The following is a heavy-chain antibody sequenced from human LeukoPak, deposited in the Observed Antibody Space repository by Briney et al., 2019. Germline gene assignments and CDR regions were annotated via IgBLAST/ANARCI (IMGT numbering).Heavy chain of an antibody. D-gene: IGHD3-16*02. V-gene: IGHV4-39*07. CDR1: GGSISSSSYY. CDR3: ARDAPSSVLGNYQFLEAFDI. CDR2: IYYSGST. Sequence: SETLSLTCTVSGGSISSSSYYWGWIRQPPGKGLEWIGSIYYSGSTYYNPSLKSRVTISRDKYKNQFSLKLNSVTAADTAVYYCARDAPSSVLGNYQFLEAFDIWGQGTMVTVSS. J-gene: IGHJ3*02.